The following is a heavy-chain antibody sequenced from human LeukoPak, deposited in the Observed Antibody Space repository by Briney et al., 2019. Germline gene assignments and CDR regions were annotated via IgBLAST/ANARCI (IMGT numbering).Heavy chain of an antibody. V-gene: IGHV3-23*01. CDR2: ISGSGTST. J-gene: IGHJ4*02. Sequence: GGTLRLSCAASGFTFSNYGMSWVRQAPGKGLEWVSSISGSGTSTYYADSVKGRFTISRDNSKNTLYLQMNSLRAEDTAIYYCAKPAFGGAGSYYAPFDYWGQGTLVTVSS. D-gene: IGHD3-10*01. CDR1: GFTFSNYG. CDR3: AKPAFGGAGSYYAPFDY.